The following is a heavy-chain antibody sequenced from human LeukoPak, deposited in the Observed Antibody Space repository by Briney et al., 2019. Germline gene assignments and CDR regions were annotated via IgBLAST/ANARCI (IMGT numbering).Heavy chain of an antibody. CDR1: GGSISSYY. J-gene: IGHJ4*02. Sequence: SETLSLTCTVSGGSISSYYWSWIRQPPGKGLEWIGYIYYSGSTNYNPSLKSRVTISVDTSKNQFSLKLSSVTAADTAVYYCARDGLYGSGLDYWGQGTLATVSS. D-gene: IGHD3-10*01. V-gene: IGHV4-59*01. CDR3: ARDGLYGSGLDY. CDR2: IYYSGST.